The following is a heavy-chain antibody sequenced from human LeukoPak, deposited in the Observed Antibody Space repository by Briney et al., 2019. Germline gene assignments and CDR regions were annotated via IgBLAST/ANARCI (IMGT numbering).Heavy chain of an antibody. CDR2: ISGSGGST. Sequence: GRSLRLSCAASGFTFSSYAMSWVRQAPAKGLEWVSAISGSGGSTYYADSVKGRFTISRDNSKNTLYLQMSSLRAEDTAVYYCAKDTDSSGYSGEWWFDPWGQGTLVTVSS. D-gene: IGHD3-22*01. CDR1: GFTFSSYA. V-gene: IGHV3-23*01. J-gene: IGHJ5*02. CDR3: AKDTDSSGYSGEWWFDP.